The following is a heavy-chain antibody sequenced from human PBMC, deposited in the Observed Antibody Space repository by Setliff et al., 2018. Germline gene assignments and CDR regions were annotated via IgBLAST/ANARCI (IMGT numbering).Heavy chain of an antibody. D-gene: IGHD4-17*01. V-gene: IGHV3-23*01. Sequence: GGSLRLSCVGSGYNFGTYSMTWVRQVPGKGLQWVAGIYHNGGGIFYADSVKGRFTISRDNSRNTLYLQMNSLRVEDTALYYCVKDRVPDGVWDFDFWGQGTLVTVS. CDR2: IYHNGGGI. CDR3: VKDRVPDGVWDFDF. CDR1: GYNFGTYS. J-gene: IGHJ4*02.